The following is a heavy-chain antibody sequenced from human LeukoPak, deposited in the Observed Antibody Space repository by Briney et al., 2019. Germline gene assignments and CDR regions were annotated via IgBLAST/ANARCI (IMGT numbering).Heavy chain of an antibody. CDR1: GSTFTKFW. Sequence: GGSLRLSCAASGSTFTKFWMHWVRQAPGRGLVWVSRVKDDGISTLYADSVKGRFTISRDNAKNTLYLQMNSLRADDTALYYCATGPYAAFEMWGQGTMVTVSS. D-gene: IGHD2-2*01. J-gene: IGHJ3*02. CDR2: VKDDGIST. CDR3: ATGPYAAFEM. V-gene: IGHV3-74*01.